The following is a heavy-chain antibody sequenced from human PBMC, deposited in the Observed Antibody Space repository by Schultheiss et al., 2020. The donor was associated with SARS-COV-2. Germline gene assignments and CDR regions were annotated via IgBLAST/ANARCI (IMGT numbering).Heavy chain of an antibody. CDR3: AKEHSSGPFFDY. J-gene: IGHJ4*02. CDR1: GFTFSSYA. D-gene: IGHD3-22*01. Sequence: GGSLRLSCAASGFTFSSYAMSWVRQAPGKGLEWVSSISGSGGSTYYADSVKGRFTISRDNSKNTLYLQMNSLRAGDTAVYYCAKEHSSGPFFDYWGQGTLVTVSS. V-gene: IGHV3-23*01. CDR2: ISGSGGST.